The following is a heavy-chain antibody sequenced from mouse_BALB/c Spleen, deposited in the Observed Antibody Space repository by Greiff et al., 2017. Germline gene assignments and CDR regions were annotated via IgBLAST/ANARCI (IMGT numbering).Heavy chain of an antibody. V-gene: IGHV2-9-2*01. CDR3: VRGPMAMDY. J-gene: IGHJ4*01. Sequence: VQLVESGPGLVAPSQSLSITCTVSGFSLTSYDISWIRQPPGKGLEWLGVIWTGGGTNYNSAFMSRLSISKVNSKSQVFLKMNSLQTDDTAIYYCVRGPMAMDYWGQGTSVTVSS. CDR1: GFSLTSYD. CDR2: IWTGGGT.